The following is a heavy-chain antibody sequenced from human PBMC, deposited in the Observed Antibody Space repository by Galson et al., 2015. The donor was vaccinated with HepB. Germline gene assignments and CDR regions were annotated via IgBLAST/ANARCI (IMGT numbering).Heavy chain of an antibody. CDR2: LKEDGSDK. CDR3: ARDSSGYDY. D-gene: IGHD6-25*01. J-gene: IGHJ4*02. Sequence: SLRLSCAASGFSFSTYWMSWVRQTPEKGLEWVANLKEDGSDKYYVDSVEGRFAISRDNAKNSLYLQMNSLRAEDTAVYYCARDSSGYDYRGQGALVTVSS. V-gene: IGHV3-7*01. CDR1: GFSFSTYW.